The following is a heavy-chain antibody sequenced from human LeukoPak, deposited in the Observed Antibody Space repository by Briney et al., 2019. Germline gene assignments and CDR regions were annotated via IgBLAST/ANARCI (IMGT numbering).Heavy chain of an antibody. Sequence: SETLSLTCSVSGGSFSSYYWSWVRQTPGKGLEWIGYIHNSGRTNYNPSLKSRVTGFVDTSKNQVSLRLSSVTAADTAVYYCARHGTISSESYFDYWGQGALVTVSS. CDR3: ARHGTISSESYFDY. V-gene: IGHV4-59*08. D-gene: IGHD1-14*01. CDR2: IHNSGRT. CDR1: GGSFSSYY. J-gene: IGHJ4*02.